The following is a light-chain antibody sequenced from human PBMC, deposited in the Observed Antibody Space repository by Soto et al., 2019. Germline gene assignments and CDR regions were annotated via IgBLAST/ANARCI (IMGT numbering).Light chain of an antibody. V-gene: IGLV1-51*01. CDR3: GTWDSALSLWL. Sequence: VLTQPPSVSAAPGQKVTISCSGGGSNTGNNFVSWYQQFPETAPKLLIYDTDKRPSGIPDRFSGSQSGTLATLGITRLQPGDEADYYCGTWDSALSLWLFGGGTQLTDL. CDR2: DTD. CDR1: GSNTGNNF. J-gene: IGLJ3*02.